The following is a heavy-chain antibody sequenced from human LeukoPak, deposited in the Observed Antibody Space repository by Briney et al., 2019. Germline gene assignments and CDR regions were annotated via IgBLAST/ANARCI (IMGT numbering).Heavy chain of an antibody. V-gene: IGHV4-39*07. J-gene: IGHJ6*02. CDR1: GGSISSGGYY. CDR2: INHSGST. CDR3: ARYCSSTSCYPYYYYGMDV. Sequence: SETLSLTCTVSGGSISSGGYYWSWIRQPPGKGLEWIGEINHSGSTNYNPSLKSRVTISVDTSKNQFSLKLSSVTAADTAVYYCARYCSSTSCYPYYYYGMDVWGQGTTVTVSS. D-gene: IGHD2-2*01.